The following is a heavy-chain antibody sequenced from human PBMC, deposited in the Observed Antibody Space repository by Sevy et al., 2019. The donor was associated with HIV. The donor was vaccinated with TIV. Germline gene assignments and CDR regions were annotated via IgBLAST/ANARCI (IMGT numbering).Heavy chain of an antibody. CDR1: GFTFSKYS. V-gene: IGHV3-23*01. D-gene: IGHD3-16*01. J-gene: IGHJ4*02. Sequence: GGSLRLSCAASGFTFSKYSMSWVRQPPGKGLEWVSTLSFGCGEINHADSVKGLFTISRDNAKNPLYLQMNSLRVEDTAGYYCAQETVGRFDSWGQGTLVTVSS. CDR3: AQETVGRFDS. CDR2: LSFGCGEI.